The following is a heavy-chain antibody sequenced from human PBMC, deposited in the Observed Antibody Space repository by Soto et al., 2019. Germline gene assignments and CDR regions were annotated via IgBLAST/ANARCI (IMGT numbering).Heavy chain of an antibody. D-gene: IGHD6-19*01. CDR3: ARPSSGWEKWFDP. CDR1: GFTFNSYS. CDR2: ISSSSTTK. J-gene: IGHJ5*02. Sequence: EVQLVESGGGLVQPGGSLRLSCAASGFTFNSYSMNWVRQAPRKGLEWVSYISSSSTTKYYTDSVKGRFTISRDKAKNSLYLQMNSLRDDDTAVYYCARPSSGWEKWFDPWGQGTLVTVSS. V-gene: IGHV3-48*02.